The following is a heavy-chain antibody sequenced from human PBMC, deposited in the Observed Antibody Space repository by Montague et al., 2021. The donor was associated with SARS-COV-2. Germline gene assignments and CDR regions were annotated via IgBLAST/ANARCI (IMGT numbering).Heavy chain of an antibody. CDR2: IYYSGST. CDR1: GGSISSSSYY. CDR3: AREDGWLSRGSYYFDY. V-gene: IGHV4-39*07. Sequence: SETLSLTCTVSGGSISSSSYYWDWIRQPPGKGLEWIGSIYYSGSTYYNPSLKSRVTISVDTSKNQFSLKLSSVTAADTAVYYCAREDGWLSRGSYYFDYWGQGTLVTVSA. J-gene: IGHJ4*02. D-gene: IGHD3-22*01.